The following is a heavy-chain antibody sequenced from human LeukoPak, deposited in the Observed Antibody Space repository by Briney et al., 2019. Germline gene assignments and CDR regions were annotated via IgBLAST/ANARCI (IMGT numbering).Heavy chain of an antibody. CDR3: AKDISYDSSGYESHFDY. J-gene: IGHJ4*02. Sequence: PGGSLRLSCAASGFTFGNSWVHWVRQAPGKGLVWVSLINADGSTATYADSVKGRFTISRDNAKNSLYLQMNSLRAEDTALYYCAKDISYDSSGYESHFDYWGQGTLVTVSS. V-gene: IGHV3-74*01. D-gene: IGHD3-22*01. CDR1: GFTFGNSW. CDR2: INADGSTA.